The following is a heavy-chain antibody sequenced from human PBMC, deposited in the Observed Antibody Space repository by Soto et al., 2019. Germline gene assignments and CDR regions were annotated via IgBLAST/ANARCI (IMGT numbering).Heavy chain of an antibody. Sequence: SETLSLTCDVSGGSIDNSHYFWGWVRPPPGKGLEFIGSVYYSGGAYYSPPLKSRVTVSVDTSKNQLSLRVNSVTAADTAVYYCRRGVEAGNRRTHSYAWGQGIRV. CDR1: GGSIDNSHYF. V-gene: IGHV4-39*01. D-gene: IGHD6-19*01. CDR2: VYYSGGA. CDR3: RRGVEAGNRRTHSYA. J-gene: IGHJ5*02.